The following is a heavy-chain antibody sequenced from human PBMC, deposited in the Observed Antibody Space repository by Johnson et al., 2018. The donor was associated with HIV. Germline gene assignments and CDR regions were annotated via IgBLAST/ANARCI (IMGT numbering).Heavy chain of an antibody. Sequence: QVQLVESGGGVVQPGRSLRLSCAASGFTFSNYGLHWVRQAPGKGLEWVAVLSSDGGTQYYADSVRGRFTISRDNSENTLYLQMNSLGAEDTAVYYCAKGRDGAFDIWGQGTMVTVSS. CDR1: GFTFSNYG. CDR3: AKGRDGAFDI. V-gene: IGHV3-30*04. J-gene: IGHJ3*02. D-gene: IGHD5-24*01. CDR2: LSSDGGTQ.